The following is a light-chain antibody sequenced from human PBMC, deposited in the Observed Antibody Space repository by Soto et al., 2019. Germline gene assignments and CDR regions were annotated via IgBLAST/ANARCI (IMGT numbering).Light chain of an antibody. J-gene: IGLJ1*01. CDR3: YSAADNMRV. CDR2: KDS. Sequence: SYDLTQQSAVSVSPGQTARITCSGDVLAKKYARWFQQKPGQAPVLVIYKDSERPSGIPERFSGSSSGTTVTLTISGAQVEDEADYYCYSAADNMRVFGNGTKVTVL. CDR1: VLAKKY. V-gene: IGLV3-27*01.